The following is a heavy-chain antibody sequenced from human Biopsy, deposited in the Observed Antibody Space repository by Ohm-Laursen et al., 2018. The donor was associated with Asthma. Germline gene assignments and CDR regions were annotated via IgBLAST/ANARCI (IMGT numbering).Heavy chain of an antibody. D-gene: IGHD6-19*01. CDR3: AREGVAGTHIED. CDR2: ISYDGSSI. CDR1: RFTYE. Sequence: SLRLSCAASRFTYEMHWGRQAPGKGLEWVAFISYDGSSIYYADSVKGRFTISRDNSKNTLSLQMNSLTAEDTAVYYCAREGVAGTHIEDWGQGTLVTVSS. J-gene: IGHJ4*02. V-gene: IGHV3-30-3*01.